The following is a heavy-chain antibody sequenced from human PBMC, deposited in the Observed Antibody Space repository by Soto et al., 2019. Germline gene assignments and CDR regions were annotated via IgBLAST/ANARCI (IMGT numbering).Heavy chain of an antibody. D-gene: IGHD4-17*01. V-gene: IGHV3-11*01. CDR3: ARVYGDYVVDY. Sequence: QVQLVESGGGLVRPGGSLRLSCAASGFTFSDYYMSWIRQAPGKGLGWVSYISHSGSTRYYADSVKGRFTLSRDNAKNSLFLQMNSPRADDTAVYFCARVYGDYVVDYWGQGTLVTVSS. CDR1: GFTFSDYY. CDR2: ISHSGSTR. J-gene: IGHJ4*02.